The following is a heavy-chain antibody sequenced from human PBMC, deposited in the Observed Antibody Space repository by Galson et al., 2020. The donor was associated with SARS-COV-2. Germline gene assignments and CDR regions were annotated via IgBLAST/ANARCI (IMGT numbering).Heavy chain of an antibody. Sequence: GGSLRLSCAASGFTFSSYSMNWVRQAPGKGLEWVSSISSSSSYIYYADSVKGRFTISRDNAKNSLYLQMNSLRAEDTAVYYCARGKFSLVVVAPIGKFDYWGQGTRVTVSS. J-gene: IGHJ4*02. CDR2: ISSSSSYI. CDR3: ARGKFSLVVVAPIGKFDY. CDR1: GFTFSSYS. D-gene: IGHD2-15*01. V-gene: IGHV3-21*01.